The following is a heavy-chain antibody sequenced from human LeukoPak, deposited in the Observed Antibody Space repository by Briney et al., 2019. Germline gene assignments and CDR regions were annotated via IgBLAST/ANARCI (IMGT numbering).Heavy chain of an antibody. D-gene: IGHD1-7*01. V-gene: IGHV4-39*07. CDR3: ARKQTGTMYDA. J-gene: IGHJ5*02. CDR1: GGSISSSSYY. Sequence: SETLSLTCTVSGGSISSSSYYWGWIRQPPGKGLEWIGSIYYSGSTYYNPSLKSRVTISVDTSKNQFSLKLSSVTAADTAVYYCARKQTGTMYDAWGQGTQVTVSS. CDR2: IYYSGST.